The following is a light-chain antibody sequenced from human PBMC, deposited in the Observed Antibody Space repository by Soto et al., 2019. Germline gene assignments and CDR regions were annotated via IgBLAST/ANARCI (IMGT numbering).Light chain of an antibody. V-gene: IGKV1-5*01. J-gene: IGKJ2*01. CDR1: QSVGGY. CDR3: QQYTSDFDT. Sequence: DIQMTQSPSTLSASVGDRVTITCRASQSVGGYLAWYQQTVGKAPKLLIYDASPLESGVPSRFSGSGSGTEFTLTISSLQPDDFATYYCQQYTSDFDTFGQGTKLEIK. CDR2: DAS.